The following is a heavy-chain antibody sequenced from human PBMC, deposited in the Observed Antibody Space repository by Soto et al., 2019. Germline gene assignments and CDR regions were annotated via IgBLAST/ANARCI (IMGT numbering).Heavy chain of an antibody. J-gene: IGHJ5*02. CDR1: GFTFSSYA. CDR3: AKKRSLERAWFDP. Sequence: GGSLRLSCAASGFTFSSYAMHWVRQAPGKGLEWVAVISYDGSNKYYADSVKGRFTISRDNSKNTLYLQMNSLRAEDTAVYYCAKKRSLERAWFDPWGQGTLVTVSS. D-gene: IGHD1-1*01. CDR2: ISYDGSNK. V-gene: IGHV3-30-3*02.